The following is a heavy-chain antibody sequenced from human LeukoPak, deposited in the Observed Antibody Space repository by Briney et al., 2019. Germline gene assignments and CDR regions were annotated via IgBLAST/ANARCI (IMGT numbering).Heavy chain of an antibody. V-gene: IGHV3-23*01. J-gene: IGHJ4*02. Sequence: GESLKISCKGSGYSFNTYWIGWVRQVPGKGLEWVSSVRASGGTTMSADSVTGRFTIFRDNSKNTLYLEMNSLRAEDTAVYYCAIVGGWGTPFAYWGQGTLVTVSS. CDR3: AIVGGWGTPFAY. CDR2: VRASGGTT. CDR1: GYSFNTYW. D-gene: IGHD7-27*01.